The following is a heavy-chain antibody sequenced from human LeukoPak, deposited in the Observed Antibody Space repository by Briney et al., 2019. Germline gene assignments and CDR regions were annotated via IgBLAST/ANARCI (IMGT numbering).Heavy chain of an antibody. J-gene: IGHJ4*02. Sequence: ASVKVSCKASGYTFTGYYLFWVRQAPGQGLEWMGWINPNSGATKYAQKFQGRVTPTRDTSVRTTYMELSSLRSDDTAVYYCARDERYSYGDNHYPDLGFWGQGTPVTVSS. CDR1: GYTFTGYY. V-gene: IGHV1-2*02. D-gene: IGHD4/OR15-4a*01. CDR2: INPNSGAT. CDR3: ARDERYSYGDNHYPDLGF.